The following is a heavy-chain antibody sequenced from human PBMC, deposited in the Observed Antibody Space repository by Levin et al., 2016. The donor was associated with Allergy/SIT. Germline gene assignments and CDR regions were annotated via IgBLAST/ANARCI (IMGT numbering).Heavy chain of an antibody. CDR2: ISSNGGST. D-gene: IGHD3-16*01. CDR1: GFTFSSYA. Sequence: GGSLRLSCSASGFTFSSYAMHWVRQAPGKGLEYVSAISSNGGSTYYADSVKGRFTISRDNSKNTLYLQMSSLRAEDTAVYYCVNFGGYMPFDPWGQGTLVTVSS. J-gene: IGHJ5*02. CDR3: VNFGGYMPFDP. V-gene: IGHV3-64D*06.